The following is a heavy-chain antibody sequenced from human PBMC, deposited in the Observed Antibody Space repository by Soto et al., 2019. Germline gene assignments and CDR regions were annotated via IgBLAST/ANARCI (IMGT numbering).Heavy chain of an antibody. D-gene: IGHD5-18*01. Sequence: SETLSLTCTVSGGSISSSSYYWGWIRQPPGKGLEWIGSIYYSGSTYYNPSLKSRVTISVDTSKNQFSLKLSSVTAADTAVYYCARQADTAMVTDYFDYWGQGTLVT. V-gene: IGHV4-39*01. CDR3: ARQADTAMVTDYFDY. J-gene: IGHJ4*02. CDR2: IYYSGST. CDR1: GGSISSSSYY.